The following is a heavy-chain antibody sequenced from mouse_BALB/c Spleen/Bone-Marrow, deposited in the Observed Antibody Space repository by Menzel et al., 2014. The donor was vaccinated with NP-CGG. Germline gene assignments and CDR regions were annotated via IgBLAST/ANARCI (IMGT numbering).Heavy chain of an antibody. CDR2: IYPGNVNT. CDR3: ARRRGITTERDYFDY. D-gene: IGHD2-4*01. V-gene: IGHV1S56*01. CDR1: GYTFTSYY. J-gene: IGHJ2*01. Sequence: QVQLQQSGPELVKPGASVRISCKASGYTFTSYYMHWVKQRPGQGLEWIGWIYPGNVNTKYNEKFKGKATLTADKSSSTAYMRLSSLTSEDSAVYFCARRRGITTERDYFDYWGQGTTLTVSS.